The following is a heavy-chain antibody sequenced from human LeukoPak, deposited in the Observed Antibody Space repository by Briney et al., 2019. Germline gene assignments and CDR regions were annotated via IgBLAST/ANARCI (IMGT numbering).Heavy chain of an antibody. CDR2: IKQDGSEK. Sequence: GGSLRLSCAASGFTFSIYWMSWVRQAPGKGLEWVANIKQDGSEKYYVDSVKGRFTISRDNAKNSLYLQMNSLRAEDTAVYYCARVFAGSFDYWGQGTLVTVSS. V-gene: IGHV3-7*01. CDR3: ARVFAGSFDY. J-gene: IGHJ4*02. CDR1: GFTFSIYW.